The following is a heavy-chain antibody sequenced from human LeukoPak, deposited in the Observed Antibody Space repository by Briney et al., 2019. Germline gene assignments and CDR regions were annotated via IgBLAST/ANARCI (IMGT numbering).Heavy chain of an antibody. CDR2: IYYSGST. J-gene: IGHJ4*02. CDR1: GGSFSGNY. V-gene: IGHV4-59*01. Sequence: PSETLSLTCAVYGGSFSGNYWSWIRQPPGKGLEWIGYIYYSGSTNYNPSLKSRVTISVDTSKNQFSLRLSSVTAADTAVYYCARVTGYMVEDYFDYWGQGTLVTVSS. D-gene: IGHD5-12*01. CDR3: ARVTGYMVEDYFDY.